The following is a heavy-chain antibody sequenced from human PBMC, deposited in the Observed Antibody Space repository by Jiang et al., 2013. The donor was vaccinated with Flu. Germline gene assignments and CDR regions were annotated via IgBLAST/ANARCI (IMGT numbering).Heavy chain of an antibody. J-gene: IGHJ4*01. Sequence: LLKPSETLSLTCTVSGGSISSYYWSWIRQPPGKGLEWIGYIYYSGSTNYNPSLKSRVTISVDTSKNQFSLKLSSVTAADTAVYYCARIPASGYDWGDYWGQGTLVTVSS. CDR1: GGSISSYY. V-gene: IGHV4-59*01. CDR2: IYYSGST. CDR3: ARIPASGYDWGDY. D-gene: IGHD5-12*01.